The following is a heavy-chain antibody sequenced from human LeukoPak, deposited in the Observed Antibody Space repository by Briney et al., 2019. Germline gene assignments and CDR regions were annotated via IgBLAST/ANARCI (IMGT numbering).Heavy chain of an antibody. Sequence: PETLSLTCAVYGGSFSGYYWSWIRQPPGKGLEWIGEINHSGSTNYNPSLKSRVTISVDTSKNQFSLKLSSVTAADTAVYYCARGLRRYCSGGSCHPLDYWGQGTLVTVSS. CDR1: GGSFSGYY. V-gene: IGHV4-34*01. CDR3: ARGLRRYCSGGSCHPLDY. J-gene: IGHJ4*02. D-gene: IGHD2-15*01. CDR2: INHSGST.